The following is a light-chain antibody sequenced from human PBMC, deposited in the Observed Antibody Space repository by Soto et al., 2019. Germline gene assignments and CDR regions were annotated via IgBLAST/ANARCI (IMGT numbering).Light chain of an antibody. Sequence: QSALTQPRSVSGSPGQSVTISCTGTSSDVGGYTYVSWYQQHPGKAPKLIIYDVTERPSGVPARFSGSKSGNTASLTISGLQAEDEADYYCCSYGGSYTYVFGTGTKLTVL. J-gene: IGLJ1*01. CDR1: SSDVGGYTY. CDR3: CSYGGSYTYV. V-gene: IGLV2-11*01. CDR2: DVT.